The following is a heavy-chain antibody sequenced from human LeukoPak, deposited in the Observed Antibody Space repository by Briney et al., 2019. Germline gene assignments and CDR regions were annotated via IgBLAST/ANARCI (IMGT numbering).Heavy chain of an antibody. Sequence: ASVKVSCKASGYTFTSYGINWVRQATGQGLEWMGWMNPNSGNTGYAQKFQGRVTMTRNTSISTAYMELSSLRSEDTAVYYCARGWKARNYYYMDVWGKGTTVTISS. J-gene: IGHJ6*03. V-gene: IGHV1-8*02. D-gene: IGHD1-1*01. CDR2: MNPNSGNT. CDR3: ARGWKARNYYYMDV. CDR1: GYTFTSYG.